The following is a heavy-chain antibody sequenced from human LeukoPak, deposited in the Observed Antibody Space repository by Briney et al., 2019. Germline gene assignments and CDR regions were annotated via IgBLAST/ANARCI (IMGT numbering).Heavy chain of an antibody. CDR1: GFTFSSYS. V-gene: IGHV3-21*04. Sequence: GGSLRLSCAASGFTFSSYSLNWVRQAPGKGLEWVSSISGSGGYIYYADSVKGRFTVSRDNAKNSLYLQMNSLSAEDTAVYYCARDSYCSSTSCYTDYYYYYGMDVWGQGTTVTVSS. D-gene: IGHD2-2*02. CDR2: ISGSGGYI. J-gene: IGHJ6*02. CDR3: ARDSYCSSTSCYTDYYYYYGMDV.